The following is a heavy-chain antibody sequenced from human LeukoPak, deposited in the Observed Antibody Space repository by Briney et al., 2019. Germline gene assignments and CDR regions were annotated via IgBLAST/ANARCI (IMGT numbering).Heavy chain of an antibody. CDR1: GFTFSRYW. CDR3: ARDWGGYGPTCHDY. D-gene: IGHD3-16*01. V-gene: IGHV3-74*01. CDR2: ISSDGSNI. J-gene: IGHJ4*02. Sequence: GGSLRLSCAASGFTFSRYWMHWVRQDPEKGLVWVSRISSDGSNIIYADSVKGRFTISRDNAKNTLYLEMSSLRVEDTAVYYCARDWGGYGPTCHDYWGQGTLVTVSS.